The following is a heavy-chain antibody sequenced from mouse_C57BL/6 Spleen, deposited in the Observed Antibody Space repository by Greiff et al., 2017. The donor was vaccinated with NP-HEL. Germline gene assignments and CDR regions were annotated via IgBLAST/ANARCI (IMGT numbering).Heavy chain of an antibody. D-gene: IGHD1-1*01. CDR3: GRITTPFDV. CDR1: GFTFSDYG. J-gene: IGHJ1*03. V-gene: IGHV5-17*01. CDR2: ISSGSSTI. Sequence: EVKLMESGGGLVKPGGSLKLSCAASGFTFSDYGMHWVRQAPEKGLEWVAYISSGSSTIYYAETVKGRFTISRDKAKNTLFLQVTSLRSEDTAMYYCGRITTPFDVWGTGTTVTVSS.